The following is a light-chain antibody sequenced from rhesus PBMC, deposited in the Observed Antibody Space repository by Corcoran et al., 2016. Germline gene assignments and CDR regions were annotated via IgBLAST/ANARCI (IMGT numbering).Light chain of an antibody. V-gene: IGKV3S9*01. CDR3: QQYNNWNT. CDR2: VAS. Sequence: EIVMTQSPATLSLSPGERATLSCRASQSVSSYVAWYQQKPEQAPRFLIYVASSRATGIPDRFSGSGSGTDFTLIISSLEPEDVGVYSCQQYNNWNTFGPGTKLDIK. J-gene: IGKJ3*01. CDR1: QSVSSY.